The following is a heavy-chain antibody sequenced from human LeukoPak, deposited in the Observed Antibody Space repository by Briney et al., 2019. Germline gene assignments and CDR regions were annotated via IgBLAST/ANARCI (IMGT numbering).Heavy chain of an antibody. Sequence: GGSLRLSCAASGFTFDDYAMHLVRQAPGKGLEWVSGISWNSGSIGYADSVKGRFTISRDNAKNSLYLQMNSLRAEDTALYYCAAFTMVRGVMFDPWGQGTLVTVSS. D-gene: IGHD3-10*01. CDR1: GFTFDDYA. V-gene: IGHV3-9*01. CDR2: ISWNSGSI. CDR3: AAFTMVRGVMFDP. J-gene: IGHJ5*02.